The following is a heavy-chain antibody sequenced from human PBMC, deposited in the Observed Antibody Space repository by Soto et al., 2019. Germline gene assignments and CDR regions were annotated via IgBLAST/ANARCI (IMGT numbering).Heavy chain of an antibody. CDR1: GFTFISYA. Sequence: GGSLRLSCSASGFTFISYAMHWVRQAPGKGLEYVSSISTNGGSTHYADSVKGRFTISRDNSKNTQYLQMSSLRADDTAVYYCVKGEYYYDSSGYYPFDYWGQGTLVTVSS. J-gene: IGHJ4*02. CDR3: VKGEYYYDSSGYYPFDY. V-gene: IGHV3-64D*06. CDR2: ISTNGGST. D-gene: IGHD3-22*01.